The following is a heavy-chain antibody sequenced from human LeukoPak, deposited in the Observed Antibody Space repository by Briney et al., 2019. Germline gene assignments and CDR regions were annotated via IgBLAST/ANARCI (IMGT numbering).Heavy chain of an antibody. CDR3: ARHMGRYFDWSREGAFQH. D-gene: IGHD3-9*01. Sequence: SETLSLTCAVYGGSFSGYYWSWIRQPPGKGLEWIGYIYYSGSTNYNPSLKSRVTISVDTSKNQFSLKLSSVTAADTAVYYCARHMGRYFDWSREGAFQHWGQGTLVTVSS. J-gene: IGHJ1*01. CDR2: IYYSGST. CDR1: GGSFSGYY. V-gene: IGHV4-59*08.